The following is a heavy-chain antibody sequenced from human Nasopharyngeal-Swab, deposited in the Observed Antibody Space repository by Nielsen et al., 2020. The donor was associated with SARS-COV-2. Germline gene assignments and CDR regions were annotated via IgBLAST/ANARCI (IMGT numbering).Heavy chain of an antibody. J-gene: IGHJ6*03. Sequence: WIRQSPSRGLEWLGRTYYRSKWYNDYAVSVKSRITINPDTSKNQFSLQLNSVTPEDTAVYYCAREISSWSYYYYYYMDVWGKGTTVNVSS. CDR3: AREISSWSYYYYYYMDV. V-gene: IGHV6-1*01. D-gene: IGHD6-13*01. CDR2: TYYRSKWYN.